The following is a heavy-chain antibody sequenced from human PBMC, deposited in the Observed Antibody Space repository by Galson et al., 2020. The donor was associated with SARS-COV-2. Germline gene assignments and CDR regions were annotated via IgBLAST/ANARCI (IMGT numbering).Heavy chain of an antibody. D-gene: IGHD3-22*01. CDR2: IYWNEDK. V-gene: IGHV2-5*01. J-gene: IGHJ4*02. CDR1: GFPLSTSGGG. CDR3: AHRLYDSSGYEY. Sequence: SGPTLVKPTQTLTQTYTFSGFPLSTSGGGVCWIRHPPGKALEWLALIYWNEDKRYSPSLKSRLTITKDTSKNQVVLTMTIMDPVDTATYYCAHRLYDSSGYEYWGQGTLVTVSS.